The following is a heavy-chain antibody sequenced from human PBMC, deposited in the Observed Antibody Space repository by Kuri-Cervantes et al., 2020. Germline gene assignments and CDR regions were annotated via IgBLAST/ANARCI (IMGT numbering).Heavy chain of an antibody. CDR1: GFTVSSNY. CDR3: ARAPKAEY. V-gene: IGHV3-7*01. D-gene: IGHD6-25*01. CDR2: IKEDGSET. J-gene: IGHJ4*02. Sequence: LSLTCAASGFTVSSNYMSWVRQAPGRGMEWVANIKEDGSETSYVGSVKGRFTISRDNAKNSLYLQMDSLRAEDTAVYYCARAPKAEYWGQGTLVTVSS.